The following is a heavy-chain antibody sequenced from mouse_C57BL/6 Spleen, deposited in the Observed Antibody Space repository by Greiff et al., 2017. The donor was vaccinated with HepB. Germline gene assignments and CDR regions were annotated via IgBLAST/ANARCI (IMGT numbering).Heavy chain of an antibody. J-gene: IGHJ2*01. Sequence: QVHVKQPGAELVKPGASVKVSCKASGYTFTSYWMHWVKQRPGQGLEWIGRIHPSDSDTNYNQKFKGKATLTVDKSSSTAYMQLSSLTSEDSAVYYCAIGAPNLPYYFDYWGQGTTLTVSS. D-gene: IGHD5-5*01. CDR1: GYTFTSYW. V-gene: IGHV1-74*01. CDR3: AIGAPNLPYYFDY. CDR2: IHPSDSDT.